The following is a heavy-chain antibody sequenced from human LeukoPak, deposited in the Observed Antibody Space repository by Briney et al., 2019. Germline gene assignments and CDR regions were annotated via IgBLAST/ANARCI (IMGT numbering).Heavy chain of an antibody. Sequence: PGGSLRLSCAVSGLRFGSFWMSWVRQAPGKGLEWVANINQDGSEKYFVDYVRGRFTISRDTSKNSLHLQMNTLRAEDTAVYYCARERDGRFFDYWGQGNLVTVSS. V-gene: IGHV3-7*01. CDR1: GLRFGSFW. D-gene: IGHD5-24*01. CDR2: INQDGSEK. J-gene: IGHJ4*02. CDR3: ARERDGRFFDY.